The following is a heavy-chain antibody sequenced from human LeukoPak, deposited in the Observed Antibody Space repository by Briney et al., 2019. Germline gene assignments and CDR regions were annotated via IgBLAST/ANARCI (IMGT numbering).Heavy chain of an antibody. Sequence: GGSLRLSCAASGFTFSSYAMHWVRQAPGKGLEWVSSISSSSSYIYYADSVKGRFTISRDNAKNSLYLQMNSLRAEDTAVYYCARDSIAAAGTGDYWGQGTLVTVSS. CDR1: GFTFSSYA. V-gene: IGHV3-21*01. D-gene: IGHD6-13*01. CDR2: ISSSSSYI. J-gene: IGHJ4*02. CDR3: ARDSIAAAGTGDY.